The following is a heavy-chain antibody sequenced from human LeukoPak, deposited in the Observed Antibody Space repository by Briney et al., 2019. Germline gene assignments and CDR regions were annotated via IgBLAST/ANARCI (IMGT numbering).Heavy chain of an antibody. D-gene: IGHD1-14*01. CDR1: GFTFSSYA. Sequence: PGGSLRLSCAASGFTFSSYAMSWVRQAPGKGLEWVANIKQDGSEMYYVDSVKGRFTISRDNAKDSLYLQMNSLRAEDTAVYYCAKDQPGGTWCDPFDIWGQGTMVTVSS. J-gene: IGHJ3*02. CDR3: AKDQPGGTWCDPFDI. CDR2: IKQDGSEM. V-gene: IGHV3-7*03.